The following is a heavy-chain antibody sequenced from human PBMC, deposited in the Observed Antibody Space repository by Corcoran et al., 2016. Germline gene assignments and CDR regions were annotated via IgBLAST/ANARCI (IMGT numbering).Heavy chain of an antibody. CDR3: ARDLGLGSAGGDYYYGMDV. CDR2: INPSGGST. D-gene: IGHD3-10*02. Sequence: QVQLVQSGAEVKKPGASVKVSCKASGYTFTSYSMHWVRQAPGQGLEWMGIINPSGGSTSYAQKFQGRVTMTRDTSTSTVYMELGSLRSEDTAVYYCARDLGLGSAGGDYYYGMDVWCQGTTVTVSS. CDR1: GYTFTSYS. V-gene: IGHV1-46*01. J-gene: IGHJ6*02.